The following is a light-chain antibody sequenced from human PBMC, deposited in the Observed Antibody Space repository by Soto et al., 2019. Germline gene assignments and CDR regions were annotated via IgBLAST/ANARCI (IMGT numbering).Light chain of an antibody. CDR2: GAS. V-gene: IGKV3-20*01. J-gene: IGKJ4*01. CDR3: QQYVTTPLT. Sequence: EIVLTQSPGTLSLSPGERATLSCRASQSVSGSYIAWYQRKPGQAPRLLIYGASNRATGIPDRFSGSGSGTDFTLTISRLEPEDLAVFYCQQYVTTPLTFGGGTKVDIK. CDR1: QSVSGSY.